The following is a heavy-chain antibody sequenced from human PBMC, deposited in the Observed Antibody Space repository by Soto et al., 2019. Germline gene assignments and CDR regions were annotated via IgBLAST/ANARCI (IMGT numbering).Heavy chain of an antibody. CDR2: VNAGNGNT. CDR3: ARDVRYNWNLIDY. Sequence: QVQLVQSGAEVKKPGASVKVSCTASGYTFTSYAIHWVRQAPGQRLEWMGWVNAGNGNTKYSQKLQGRVTITRDTSASTAYMELSSLRSEDTAVYYCARDVRYNWNLIDYWGQGTLVTVSS. V-gene: IGHV1-3*01. CDR1: GYTFTSYA. D-gene: IGHD1-20*01. J-gene: IGHJ4*02.